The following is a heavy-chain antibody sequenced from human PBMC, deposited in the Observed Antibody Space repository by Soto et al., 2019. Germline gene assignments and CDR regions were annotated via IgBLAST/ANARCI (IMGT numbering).Heavy chain of an antibody. CDR1: GFSLSTSGVG. Sequence: QITLKESGPTLVKPTQTLTLTCTFSGFSLSTSGVGVGWIRQPPGKALEWLALIYWDDDKRYSPSLKSRLTITTDTSKNTMVLIMSNIDPLYTATYYCALLGGDCFDYWGQGTLVTVSS. J-gene: IGHJ4*02. V-gene: IGHV2-5*02. CDR3: ALLGGDCFDY. D-gene: IGHD2-21*01. CDR2: IYWDDDK.